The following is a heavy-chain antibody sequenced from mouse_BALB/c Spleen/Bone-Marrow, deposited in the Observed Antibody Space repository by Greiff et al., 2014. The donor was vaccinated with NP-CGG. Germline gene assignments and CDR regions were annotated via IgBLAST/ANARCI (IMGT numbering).Heavy chain of an antibody. D-gene: IGHD1-1*01. Sequence: VQLQQSGPELVKPGASVKVSCKASGYAFTSYNMYWVKQSHGKSLEWIGYIDPYSGGTSYNQKFKGKATLTVDKSSSTAYMHLNSLTSEESAVYYCARRVYYDYYAMDYWGQGTSVTVSS. CDR2: IDPYSGGT. CDR1: GYAFTSYN. V-gene: IGHV1S135*01. CDR3: ARRVYYDYYAMDY. J-gene: IGHJ4*01.